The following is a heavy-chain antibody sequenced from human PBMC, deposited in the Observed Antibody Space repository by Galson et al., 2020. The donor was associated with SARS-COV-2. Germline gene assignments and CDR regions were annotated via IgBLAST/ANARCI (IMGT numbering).Heavy chain of an antibody. V-gene: IGHV4-59*01. D-gene: IGHD6-19*01. J-gene: IGHJ6*02. CDR2: IYYSGST. CDR3: ARVRVDSSGWYPLGGGFVGMDV. CDR1: GGSISSYY. Sequence: ETSETLSLTCTVSGGSISSYYWSWIRQPPGKGLEWIGYIYYSGSTNYNPSLKSPVTISVDQSKNQFSLKLSSVTAADTAVYYCARVRVDSSGWYPLGGGFVGMDVWGPGSMVIVS.